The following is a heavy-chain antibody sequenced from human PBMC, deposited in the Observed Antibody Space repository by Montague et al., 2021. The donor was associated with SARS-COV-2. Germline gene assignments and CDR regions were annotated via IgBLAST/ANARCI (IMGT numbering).Heavy chain of an antibody. J-gene: IGHJ4*02. Sequence: SETLSLTCTVYYGSFSGYYWCWIRQAPGQGMEWICEINHSGTTNYNPSLNSRVTISIDTSKYQFSLNLTSVSAADTAVYYCARGGSFCFDDVCYLPRSGFDSWGQGTLVTVSS. CDR2: INHSGTT. V-gene: IGHV4-34*01. D-gene: IGHD2-8*01. CDR1: YGSFSGYY. CDR3: ARGGSFCFDDVCYLPRSGFDS.